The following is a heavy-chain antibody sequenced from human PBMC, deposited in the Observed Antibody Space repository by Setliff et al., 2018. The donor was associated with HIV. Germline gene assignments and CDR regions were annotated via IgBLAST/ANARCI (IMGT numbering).Heavy chain of an antibody. V-gene: IGHV4-61*02. D-gene: IGHD5-12*01. CDR1: GGSISSGRNY. J-gene: IGHJ4*02. CDR3: TRSPGVATLTIFDY. CDR2: IYTSGST. Sequence: SETLSLTCTVSGGSISSGRNYWSWIRQTAGKGLEWIGRIYTSGSTNYNPSLKSRVTISVDTSKNQVSLTLSSVTAADTAVYYCTRSPGVATLTIFDYWGQGTLVTVSS.